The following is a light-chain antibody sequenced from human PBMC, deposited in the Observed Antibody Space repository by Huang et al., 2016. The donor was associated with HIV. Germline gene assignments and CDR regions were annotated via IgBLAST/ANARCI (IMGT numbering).Light chain of an antibody. CDR1: QRINTY. Sequence: DIQMTQSPSSLSASVGDRVTITCQASQRINTYLNWFQQKPGKAPKVLISSASTLQSGVPSRFSGGGSGTHFTLTITSLQPEDFATYYCQQTYTGVTFGQGTKVEIK. J-gene: IGKJ1*01. CDR2: SAS. CDR3: QQTYTGVT. V-gene: IGKV1-39*01.